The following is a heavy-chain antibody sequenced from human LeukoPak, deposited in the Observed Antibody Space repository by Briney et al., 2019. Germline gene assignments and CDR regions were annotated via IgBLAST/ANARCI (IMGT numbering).Heavy chain of an antibody. J-gene: IGHJ6*03. CDR1: GFTFSSYS. V-gene: IGHV3-7*01. Sequence: GGSLRLSCAASGFTFSSYSMSWVRQAPGKGLEWVATIKPDGRDTYYVDSVKGRFTISRDNAKNSLYLQMNRLRAEDTAVYYCARELLWFGERNYYMDVWGKGTTVTISS. CDR3: ARELLWFGERNYYMDV. D-gene: IGHD3-10*01. CDR2: IKPDGRDT.